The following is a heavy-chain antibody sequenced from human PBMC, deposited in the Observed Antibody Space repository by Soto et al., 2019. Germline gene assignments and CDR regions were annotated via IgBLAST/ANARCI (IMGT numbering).Heavy chain of an antibody. J-gene: IGHJ4*02. V-gene: IGHV4-30-2*03. CDR3: ARAPDY. CDR2: MYKSGST. CDR1: CWSINRGGSS. Sequence: TPSLPRALFCWSINRGGSSWGVIRQTPGKGLEWIGYMYKSGSTYYNPSLNSRVTISIDTSKNQFSLRLTSVIAADTAVYYCARAPDYWGQGTLVTVSS.